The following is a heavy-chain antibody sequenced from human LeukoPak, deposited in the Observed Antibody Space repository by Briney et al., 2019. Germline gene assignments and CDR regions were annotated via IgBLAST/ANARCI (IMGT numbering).Heavy chain of an antibody. CDR2: ISGSGDAI. V-gene: IGHV3-48*01. Sequence: GGSLRLSCVASGFTFNNHNMDWVRQAPGKGLEWISYISGSGDAIFYADSVQGRFTISRDNAKNSVYLQMNSLRAEDTAVYYCARYSRLTADYWGQGTLVTVSS. CDR3: ARYSRLTADY. D-gene: IGHD1-14*01. J-gene: IGHJ4*02. CDR1: GFTFNNHN.